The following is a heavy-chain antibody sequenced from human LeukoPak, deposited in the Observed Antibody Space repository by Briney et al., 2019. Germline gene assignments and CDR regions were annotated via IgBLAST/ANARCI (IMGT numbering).Heavy chain of an antibody. CDR3: AREHSGGGNYYDSSGYYRSFDY. CDR1: GFTFSSHA. Sequence: GGSLRLSCAASGFTFSSHAMSWVRQAPGKGLEWVSTISGSGDSTFYADSVKGRFTISRDNAKNSLYLQMSSLRVEDTAVYYCAREHSGGGNYYDSSGYYRSFDYWGQGTPVTVSS. V-gene: IGHV3-23*01. D-gene: IGHD3-22*01. J-gene: IGHJ4*02. CDR2: ISGSGDST.